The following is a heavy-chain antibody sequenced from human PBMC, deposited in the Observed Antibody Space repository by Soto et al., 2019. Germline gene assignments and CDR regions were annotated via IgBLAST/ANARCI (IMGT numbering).Heavy chain of an antibody. CDR2: IRSKAYGGTT. V-gene: IGHV3-49*05. CDR3: TKCPDSSGYPDY. Sequence: EVQLVESGGGLVKPGRSLRLSCTASGFTFGDYAMSWFRQAPGKGLEWVGFIRSKAYGGTTEYAASVKGRFTISRDDSKSIAYLQMNSLKTEDTAVYYCTKCPDSSGYPDYWGQGALVTVSS. J-gene: IGHJ4*02. CDR1: GFTFGDYA. D-gene: IGHD3-22*01.